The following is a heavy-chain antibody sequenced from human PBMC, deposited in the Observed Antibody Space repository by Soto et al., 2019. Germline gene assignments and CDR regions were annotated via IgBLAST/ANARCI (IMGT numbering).Heavy chain of an antibody. CDR3: PRGKRGTVAYFDY. V-gene: IGHV4-30-4*01. Sequence: QVQLQESGPGLVKPSQTLSLTCTVSGGSISSGDYYWSWIRQPPGKGLEWIGYIYYSGSTYYNPSLKSRVTISVDTSKNQFSLKLSSVTAADTAVYYCPRGKRGTVAYFDYWGQGTLVTVSS. CDR2: IYYSGST. J-gene: IGHJ4*02. CDR1: GGSISSGDYY. D-gene: IGHD4-17*01.